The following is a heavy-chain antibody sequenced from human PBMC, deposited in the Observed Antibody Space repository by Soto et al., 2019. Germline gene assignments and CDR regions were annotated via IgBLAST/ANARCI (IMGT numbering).Heavy chain of an antibody. Sequence: GGSLRLSCAASGFNFSGSVIHWVRQASGKGLEWVGRIRSKAYNYATAYAASVEGRFTVSRDDSKNTAYLQMDSLKSEDTAVYYCSRLVVWGQGSLVTVSS. CDR3: SRLVV. J-gene: IGHJ4*02. V-gene: IGHV3-73*01. CDR2: IRSKAYNYAT. D-gene: IGHD2-15*01. CDR1: GFNFSGSV.